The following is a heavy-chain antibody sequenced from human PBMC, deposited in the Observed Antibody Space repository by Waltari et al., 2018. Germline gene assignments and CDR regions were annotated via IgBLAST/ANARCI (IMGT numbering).Heavy chain of an antibody. D-gene: IGHD5-12*01. Sequence: QVQLQESGPGLVKPSQTLSLTCTVSGGSISSGDYYWSWIRQPPGKGLEWIGYIYYSGSTNYNPSLKSPATVAVDTSKNQFSLNLISVTAADTAVYYCARVGGYEIDYWGQGTLVTVSS. CDR3: ARVGGYEIDY. CDR1: GGSISSGDYY. J-gene: IGHJ4*02. CDR2: IYYSGST. V-gene: IGHV4-30-4*08.